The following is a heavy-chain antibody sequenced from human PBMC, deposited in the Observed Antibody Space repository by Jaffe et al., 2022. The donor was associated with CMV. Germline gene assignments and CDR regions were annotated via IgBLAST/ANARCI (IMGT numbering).Heavy chain of an antibody. CDR2: ISWNSGSI. V-gene: IGHV3-9*01. CDR1: GFTFDDYA. CDR3: AKSNSIVAGTYYYGMDV. D-gene: IGHD5-12*01. J-gene: IGHJ6*02. Sequence: EVQLVESGGGLVQPGRSLRLSCAASGFTFDDYAMHWVRQAPGKGLEWVSGISWNSGSIGYADSVKGRFTISRDNAKNSLYLQMNSLRAEDTALYYCAKSNSIVAGTYYYGMDVWGQGTTVTVSS.